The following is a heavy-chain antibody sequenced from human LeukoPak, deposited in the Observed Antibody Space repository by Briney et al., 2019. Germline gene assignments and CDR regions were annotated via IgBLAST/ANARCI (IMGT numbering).Heavy chain of an antibody. CDR1: GFTFSSYA. CDR3: ARSQGYYGSGSYSEGNWFDP. CDR2: ISYDGSNK. J-gene: IGHJ5*02. V-gene: IGHV3-30*04. Sequence: GRSLRLFCAASGFTFSSYAMHWGRQAPGKGLEWVAVISYDGSNKYYADSVKGRFTISRDNSKNTLYLQMNSLRAEDTAMYYCARSQGYYGSGSYSEGNWFDPWGQGTLVTVSS. D-gene: IGHD3-10*01.